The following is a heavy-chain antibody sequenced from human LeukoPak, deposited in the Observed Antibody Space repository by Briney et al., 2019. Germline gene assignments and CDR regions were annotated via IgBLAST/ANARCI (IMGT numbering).Heavy chain of an antibody. V-gene: IGHV4-39*01. CDR1: GGSISSSSYY. J-gene: IGHJ5*02. Sequence: SETLSLTCTVSGGSISSSSYYCGWIRQPPGKGLEWIGSIHHSGSTYYNPSLKSRVTLSVETSKNQFSLKLSSVTAADTAVYYCAGSTYDNWFDPWGQGTLVTVSS. D-gene: IGHD2-8*01. CDR3: AGSTYDNWFDP. CDR2: IHHSGST.